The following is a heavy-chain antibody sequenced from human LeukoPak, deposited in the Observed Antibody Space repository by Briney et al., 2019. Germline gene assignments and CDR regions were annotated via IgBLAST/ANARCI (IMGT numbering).Heavy chain of an antibody. CDR3: AGYDHTNYLAY. J-gene: IGHJ4*02. CDR1: GGSIGYNY. Sequence: SETLSLTCTVSGGSIGYNYWNWIRQSPERGLDWIGYIYSSGSIDYTPSLRSRVTMSLDTSKNHLSLNLRSVSAADTAIYYCAGYDHTNYLAYWGQGILVTVSS. D-gene: IGHD1-14*01. V-gene: IGHV4-59*13. CDR2: IYSSGSI.